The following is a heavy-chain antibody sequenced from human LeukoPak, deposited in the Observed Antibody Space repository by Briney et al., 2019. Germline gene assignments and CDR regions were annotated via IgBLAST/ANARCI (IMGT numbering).Heavy chain of an antibody. CDR2: LSFIDDSR. D-gene: IGHD1-26*01. V-gene: IGHV3-23*01. Sequence: GGSLRLSCAASGSSLRNHIMTWVRQAPGKGLEWVSSLSFIDDSRYYADSVKGRFTISRDMSRDTLFLQMNSLRAEDTAVYYCAREVVWELGSCDCWGQGALVTVSS. CDR3: AREVVWELGSCDC. J-gene: IGHJ4*02. CDR1: GSSLRNHI.